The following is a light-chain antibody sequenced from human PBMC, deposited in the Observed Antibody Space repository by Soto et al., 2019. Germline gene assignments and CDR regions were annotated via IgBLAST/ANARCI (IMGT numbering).Light chain of an antibody. V-gene: IGKV3-15*01. Sequence: EIVMTQSPATLSVSPGERATLSCRASQSVSSNLAWYQQKPGQAPRLLIYGASTRATGIPARFSGSGSRTEFTLTISSLQSEDFAVYYCQQFNNWPRTFGQGTKVEFK. J-gene: IGKJ1*01. CDR1: QSVSSN. CDR3: QQFNNWPRT. CDR2: GAS.